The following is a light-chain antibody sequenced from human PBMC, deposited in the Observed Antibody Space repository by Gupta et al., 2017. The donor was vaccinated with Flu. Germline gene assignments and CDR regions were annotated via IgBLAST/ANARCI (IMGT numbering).Light chain of an antibody. V-gene: IGKV1-33*01. Sequence: PSSLSASVGDRLTITCQASHDINNYVSWYQQKPGKAPRLVIYDASRLQTGVPSRFSGSGSGTDFTFTISSLQPEDIATYYCQQSGNAPPTFGQGTRLDIK. J-gene: IGKJ5*01. CDR1: HDINNY. CDR2: DAS. CDR3: QQSGNAPPT.